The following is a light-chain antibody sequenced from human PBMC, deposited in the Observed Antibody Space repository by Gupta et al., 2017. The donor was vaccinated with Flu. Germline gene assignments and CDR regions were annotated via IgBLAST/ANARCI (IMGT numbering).Light chain of an antibody. Sequence: DIVLTQSPATLSLSPGERATLSCRASQSVSDYLVWYQQKPGQAPRLLILDASNRASGIPARFSGSGSGTDFTLTISRLESEDFAVYYCKQRNHWPPTFGQGTRLEIK. CDR3: KQRNHWPPT. CDR2: DAS. CDR1: QSVSDY. V-gene: IGKV3-11*01. J-gene: IGKJ5*01.